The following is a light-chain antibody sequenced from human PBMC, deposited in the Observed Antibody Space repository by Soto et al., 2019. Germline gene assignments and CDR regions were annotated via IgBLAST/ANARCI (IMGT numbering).Light chain of an antibody. CDR2: DAS. Sequence: EIVLTQSPATLSLSPGDRATLSCRASQTVSSYLAWYQQKPGQAPRLLIYDASNRATGIPARFSGSGSGTDFTLTISSPEPEDFAVYYCQQRSNWPPMYTFGQGTKLEIK. CDR3: QQRSNWPPMYT. CDR1: QTVSSY. J-gene: IGKJ2*01. V-gene: IGKV3-11*01.